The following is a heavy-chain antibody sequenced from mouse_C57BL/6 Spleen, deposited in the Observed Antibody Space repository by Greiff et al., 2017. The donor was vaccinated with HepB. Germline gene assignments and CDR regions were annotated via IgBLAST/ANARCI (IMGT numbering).Heavy chain of an antibody. CDR2: IYPGDGDT. V-gene: IGHV1-82*01. D-gene: IGHD4-1*01. CDR1: GYAFSSSW. Sequence: VKLMESGPELVKPGASVKISCKASGYAFSSSWMNWVKQRPGKGLEWIGRIYPGDGDTNYNGKFKGKATLTADKSSSTAYMQLSSLTSEDSAVYFGTANWDERVFAYWGQGTLVTVAA. CDR3: TANWDERVFAY. J-gene: IGHJ3*01.